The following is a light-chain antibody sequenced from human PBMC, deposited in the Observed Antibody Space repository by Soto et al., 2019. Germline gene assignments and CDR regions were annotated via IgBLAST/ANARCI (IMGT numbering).Light chain of an antibody. J-gene: IGLJ3*02. CDR3: SSYTSSSSWV. Sequence: QFALTQPASVSGSPGQSITITCTVTRSDVGGYNYVSWYQQHPGKAPKLMIYEVSNRPSGVSNRFSGSKSGNTASLTISGLQAEDEADYYCSSYTSSSSWVFGGGTQLTVL. CDR1: RSDVGGYNY. CDR2: EVS. V-gene: IGLV2-14*01.